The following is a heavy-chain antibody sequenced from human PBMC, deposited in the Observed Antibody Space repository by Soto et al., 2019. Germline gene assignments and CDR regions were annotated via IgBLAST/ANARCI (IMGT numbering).Heavy chain of an antibody. D-gene: IGHD1-26*01. CDR3: AGVAQESGSYFDY. CDR1: GFTFSSYA. CDR2: ISYDGSNK. Sequence: QVQLVESGGGVVQPGRSLRLSCAASGFTFSSYAMHWVRQAPGKGLEWVAVISYDGSNKYYADSVKGRFTISRDNSKNTLYLQMNSLRAEDTAVYYCAGVAQESGSYFDYWGQGTLVTVSS. V-gene: IGHV3-30-3*01. J-gene: IGHJ4*02.